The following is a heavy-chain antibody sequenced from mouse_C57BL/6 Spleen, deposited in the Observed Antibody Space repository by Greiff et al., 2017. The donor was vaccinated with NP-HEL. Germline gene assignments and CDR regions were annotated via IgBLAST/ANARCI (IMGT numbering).Heavy chain of an antibody. CDR2: ISSGSSTI. CDR3: ARPRGSRAWYFDV. V-gene: IGHV5-17*01. D-gene: IGHD1-1*01. Sequence: EVQRVESGGGLVKPGGSLKLSCAASGFTFSDYGMHWVRQAPEKGLEWVAYISSGSSTIYYADTVKGRFTISRDNAKNTLFLQMTSLRSEDTAMYYCARPRGSRAWYFDVWGTGTTVTVSS. J-gene: IGHJ1*03. CDR1: GFTFSDYG.